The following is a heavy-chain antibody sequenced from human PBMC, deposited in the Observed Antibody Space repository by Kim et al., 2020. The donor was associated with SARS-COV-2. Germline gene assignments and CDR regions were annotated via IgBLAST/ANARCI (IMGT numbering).Heavy chain of an antibody. CDR2: GDT. CDR3: ARYGDPSLDY. Sequence: GDTGSAKKFQDRVSMTRDTSTGAAYMELNSLRLDDTAVYYCARYGDPSLDYWGQGTLVTVSS. J-gene: IGHJ4*02. D-gene: IGHD7-27*01. V-gene: IGHV1-8*01.